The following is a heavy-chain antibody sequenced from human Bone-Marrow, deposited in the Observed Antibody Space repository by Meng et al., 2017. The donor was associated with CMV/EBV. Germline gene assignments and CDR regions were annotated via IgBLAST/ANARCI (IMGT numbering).Heavy chain of an antibody. J-gene: IGHJ6*01. V-gene: IGHV1-2*02. CDR1: GYTFTGYY. D-gene: IGHD5/OR15-5a*01. CDR3: AREEVYTATFYYYGMDG. Sequence: AAVKVSCRAAGYTFTGYYMHWVLQAPGQGLEWMGWINPNSGGTNYAQKFQGRVTMTRDTSISTVYMELSRLRSDDTAVYYCAREEVYTATFYYYGMDGWGQGTTVTVSS. CDR2: INPNSGGT.